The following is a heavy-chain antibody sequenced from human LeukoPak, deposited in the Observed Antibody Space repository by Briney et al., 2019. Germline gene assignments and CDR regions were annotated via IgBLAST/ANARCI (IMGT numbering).Heavy chain of an antibody. V-gene: IGHV4-34*01. CDR3: ARVVDGSGSYYMKARYFDY. Sequence: PSETLSLTCAVYGGSFSGYYWSWIRQPPGKGLEWIGEINHSGSTNYNPSLKSRVTISVDTSKNQFSLKLSSVTAADTAEYYCARVVDGSGSYYMKARYFDYWGQGTLVTVSS. CDR2: INHSGST. D-gene: IGHD3-10*01. J-gene: IGHJ4*02. CDR1: GGSFSGYY.